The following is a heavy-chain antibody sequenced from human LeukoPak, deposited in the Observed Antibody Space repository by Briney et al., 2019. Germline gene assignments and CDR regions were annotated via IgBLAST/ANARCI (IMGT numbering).Heavy chain of an antibody. CDR2: LNHSGST. J-gene: IGHJ1*01. CDR3: ARGRCSGGSCYKGHFQH. D-gene: IGHD2-15*01. CDR1: GGSFSGYY. V-gene: IGHV4-34*01. Sequence: SETLSLTCADYGGSFSGYYWSWIRQPPGKGLEWIGELNHSGSTNYNPSLKSRVTISVDTSKNQFSLKLSSVTAADTAVYYCARGRCSGGSCYKGHFQHWGQGTLVTVSS.